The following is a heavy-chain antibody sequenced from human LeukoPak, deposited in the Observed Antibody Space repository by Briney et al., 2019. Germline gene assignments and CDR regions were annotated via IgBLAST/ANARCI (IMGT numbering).Heavy chain of an antibody. V-gene: IGHV3-43*02. D-gene: IGHD5-18*01. Sequence: GGSLRLSCAASGFTFYDYAMHWVRQAPGKGLEWVSLISGDGGSTYYGDSVKRRFTISRDNSKNSLFLQMNSLRTDDTVLYHCVKGGQWLLDYWGQGTLVTVSS. CDR1: GFTFYDYA. CDR2: ISGDGGST. CDR3: VKGGQWLLDY. J-gene: IGHJ4*02.